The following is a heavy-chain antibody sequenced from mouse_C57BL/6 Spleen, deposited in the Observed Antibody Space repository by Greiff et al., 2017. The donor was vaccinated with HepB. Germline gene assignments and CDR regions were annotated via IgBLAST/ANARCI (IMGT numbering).Heavy chain of an antibody. V-gene: IGHV1-55*01. CDR1: GYTLTSYW. Sequence: VQLQQPGAELVKPGASVKMSCKASGYTLTSYWITWVKQRPGQGLEWIGDIYPGSGSTNYNEKFKSKATLTVDTSSSTAYMQLSSLTAEDAAVYCCARGGYWYFDVWGTGTTVTVSS. CDR2: IYPGSGST. CDR3: ARGGYWYFDV. J-gene: IGHJ1*03.